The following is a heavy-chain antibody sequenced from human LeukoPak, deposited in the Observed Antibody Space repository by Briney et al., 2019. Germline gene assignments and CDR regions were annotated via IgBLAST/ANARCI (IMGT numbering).Heavy chain of an antibody. D-gene: IGHD2-2*01. Sequence: GESLKISCKGSGYSFTSYWIGWVRQMPGKGLEWMGIIYPGDSGTRYSPSFQGQVTISADKSISTAYPQWSSLKASDTAMYYCARPSTSWSHAFDIWGQGTMVTVSS. CDR1: GYSFTSYW. V-gene: IGHV5-51*01. J-gene: IGHJ3*02. CDR2: IYPGDSGT. CDR3: ARPSTSWSHAFDI.